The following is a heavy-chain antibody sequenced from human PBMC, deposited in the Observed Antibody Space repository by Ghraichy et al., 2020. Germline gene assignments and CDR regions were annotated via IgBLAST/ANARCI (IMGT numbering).Heavy chain of an antibody. J-gene: IGHJ4*02. CDR3: ARDAGTTDY. V-gene: IGHV3-48*03. CDR1: GFTFSSYE. Sequence: GGSLRLSCAASGFTFSSYEMNWVRQAPGKGLEWVSYISSSGRSIYYADSVKGRFTISRDNAKNSLYLQMGSLRAEDTAVYYCARDAGTTDYWGQGTLVTVSS. CDR2: ISSSGRSI. D-gene: IGHD1-7*01.